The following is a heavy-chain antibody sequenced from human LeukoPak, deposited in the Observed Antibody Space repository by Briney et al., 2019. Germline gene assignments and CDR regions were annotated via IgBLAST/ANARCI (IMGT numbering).Heavy chain of an antibody. V-gene: IGHV4-61*02. CDR2: IHIRGTT. Sequence: SETLSLTCTVSGDSISSGSYYWSWIRQPAGKGLEWIGRIHIRGTTNYNPSLKSRVTISADTSKNQLSLKLSSVTAADTAVYYCARGYWFYFDYWGPGTLVTVSS. CDR3: ARGYWFYFDY. J-gene: IGHJ4*02. CDR1: GDSISSGSYY. D-gene: IGHD2-8*02.